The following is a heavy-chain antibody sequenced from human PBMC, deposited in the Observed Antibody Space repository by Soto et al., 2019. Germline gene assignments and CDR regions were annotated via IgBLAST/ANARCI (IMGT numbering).Heavy chain of an antibody. CDR1: GFTFSSHA. CDR3: ARDPLWLGEIGYFDY. Sequence: PGGSLRLSCAASGFTFSSHAMNWVRQAPGKGLEWVSSIDSSSSFIYYADSVKGRFTISRDNAKNSLYLQMSSLRAEDTAVYYCARDPLWLGEIGYFDYWGQGALVTVSS. V-gene: IGHV3-21*01. J-gene: IGHJ4*02. D-gene: IGHD3-10*01. CDR2: IDSSSSFI.